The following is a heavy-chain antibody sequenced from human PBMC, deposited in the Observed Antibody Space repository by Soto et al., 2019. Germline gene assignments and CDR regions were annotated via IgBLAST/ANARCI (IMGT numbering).Heavy chain of an antibody. V-gene: IGHV6-1*01. D-gene: IGHD2-2*01. CDR2: TYYRSNWYY. J-gene: IGHJ6*02. CDR3: VRAQCSSACCYRYYEGMDV. CDR1: GDSVSTNSAS. Sequence: QVQLQQSGPGLVRPSQTLSLTCVISGDSVSTNSASWNWIRQSPSRGLEWLGRTYYRSNWYYDYAVSVKSRMTINPDTSSNQFSLQLNSVTPEDTAVYFCVRAQCSSACCYRYYEGMDVWGQGTTVTVSS.